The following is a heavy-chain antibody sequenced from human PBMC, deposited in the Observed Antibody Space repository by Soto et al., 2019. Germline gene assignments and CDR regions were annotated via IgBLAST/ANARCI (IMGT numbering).Heavy chain of an antibody. Sequence: QAQLRESGPGLVKPSETLSLTCTVSGVSMRNYFWNWIRQSPGKGLEWVGQISYSGSSNYNPSLQSRVAISVDTSKMQFSLPLSSVTAADPAVYYCARTVCALHAFDIWGQGTVVTVSS. J-gene: IGHJ3*02. CDR3: ARTVCALHAFDI. V-gene: IGHV4-59*01. CDR1: GVSMRNYF. D-gene: IGHD3-16*02. CDR2: ISYSGSS.